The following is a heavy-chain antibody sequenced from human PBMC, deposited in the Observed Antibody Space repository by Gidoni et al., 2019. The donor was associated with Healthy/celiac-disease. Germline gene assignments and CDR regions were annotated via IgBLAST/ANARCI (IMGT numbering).Heavy chain of an antibody. J-gene: IGHJ4*02. CDR3: ARDSYYDSSGYYREFDY. CDR1: GGSISSSNW. Sequence: QVQLQESGPGLVTPSGTLSLTCAVSGGSISSSNWWRRVRQPPGKGLEWIGEIYHSGSTTYNPSLKRRVTISVDKSKNQFSLKLSSVTAADTAEYYCARDSYYDSSGYYREFDYWGQGTLVTVSS. CDR2: IYHSGST. V-gene: IGHV4-4*02. D-gene: IGHD3-22*01.